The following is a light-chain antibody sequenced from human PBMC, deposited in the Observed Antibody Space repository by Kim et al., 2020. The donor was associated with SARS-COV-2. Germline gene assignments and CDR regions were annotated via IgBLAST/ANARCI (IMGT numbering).Light chain of an antibody. CDR2: EVS. V-gene: IGLV2-8*01. CDR3: TSYAGTNNPYV. Sequence: QSVTISCTGTTNDVGNYNYVAWYQKHPGKAPKVLIYEVSKRPSGVPDRFSGSKSGNTASLTVFELQAEDEADYYCTSYAGTNNPYVFGTGTKVTVL. J-gene: IGLJ1*01. CDR1: TNDVGNYNY.